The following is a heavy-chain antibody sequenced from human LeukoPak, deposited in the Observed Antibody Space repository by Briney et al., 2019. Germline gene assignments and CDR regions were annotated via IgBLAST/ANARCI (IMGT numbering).Heavy chain of an antibody. J-gene: IGHJ4*02. V-gene: IGHV4-34*01. Sequence: PSETLSLTCAVYGGSFSGYYWRWIRQPPGEGLEWIGETKHSGGTTYNPSLKRPVTISVDTSKHQFSLKLSFVTAADTAVYYCASRSSGPPDFDYWGQGTLVTVSS. CDR1: GGSFSGYY. CDR2: TKHSGGT. CDR3: ASRSSGPPDFDY. D-gene: IGHD6-19*01.